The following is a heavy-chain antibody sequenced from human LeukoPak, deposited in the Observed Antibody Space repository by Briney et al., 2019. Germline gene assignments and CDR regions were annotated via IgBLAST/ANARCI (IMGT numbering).Heavy chain of an antibody. CDR3: ARGVVTLAEYYFDY. J-gene: IGHJ4*02. D-gene: IGHD4-23*01. CDR1: GGSISIYY. CDR2: IYYSGST. Sequence: SETLSLTCTVSGGSISIYYWSWIRQPPGKGLEWIGYIYYSGSTNYNPSLKSRVTISVDTSKNQFSLKLRSVTAADAAVYYCARGVVTLAEYYFDYWGQGTLVTVSS. V-gene: IGHV4-59*12.